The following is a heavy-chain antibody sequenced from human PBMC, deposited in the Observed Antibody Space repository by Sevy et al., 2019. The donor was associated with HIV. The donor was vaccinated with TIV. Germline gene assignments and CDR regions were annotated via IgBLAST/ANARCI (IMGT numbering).Heavy chain of an antibody. J-gene: IGHJ4*02. CDR1: GFIISKAW. CDR2: IKSKYDGGTT. CDR3: ATGGYYFDY. D-gene: IGHD3-22*01. V-gene: IGHV3-15*07. Sequence: GGSLRLSCTTSGFIISKAWMNWVRQAPGKGLEWVGRIKSKYDGGTTDYAAPVKGRCTVSRDDSKNTVYLQMNSLKAEDTAIYYCATGGYYFDYWGQGTLVTVSS.